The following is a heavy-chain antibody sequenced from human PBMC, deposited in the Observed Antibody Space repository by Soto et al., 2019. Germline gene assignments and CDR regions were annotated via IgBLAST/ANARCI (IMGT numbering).Heavy chain of an antibody. V-gene: IGHV4-30-2*01. Sequence: SETLSLTCAVSGGSISSGGYSWSWIRQPPGKGLEWIGYIYHSGSTYYNPSLKSRVTISVDRSKNQFSLKLSSVTAADTAVYYCARVFSDSSSFFXPWGQGTLVTVSS. CDR1: GGSISSGGYS. J-gene: IGHJ5*02. CDR2: IYHSGST. CDR3: ARVFSDSSSFFXP. D-gene: IGHD6-13*01.